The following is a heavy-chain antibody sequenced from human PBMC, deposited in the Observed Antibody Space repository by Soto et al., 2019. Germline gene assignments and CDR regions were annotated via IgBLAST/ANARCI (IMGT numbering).Heavy chain of an antibody. CDR3: ATDLFKATSTPSLDY. D-gene: IGHD1-26*01. Sequence: ASVKVSCKVSGYTLTELSMHWVRQAPGKGLEWMGGFDPEDGETIYAQKFQGRVTMTEDTSTDTAYMELSSLRSEDTAVYYCATDLFKATSTPSLDYWGQGTLVTVS. CDR2: FDPEDGET. CDR1: GYTLTELS. V-gene: IGHV1-24*01. J-gene: IGHJ4*02.